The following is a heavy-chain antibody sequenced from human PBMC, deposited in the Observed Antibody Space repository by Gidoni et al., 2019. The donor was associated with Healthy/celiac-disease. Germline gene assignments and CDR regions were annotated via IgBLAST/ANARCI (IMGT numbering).Heavy chain of an antibody. Sequence: QVQLVESGGGVVQPGRSLRLSCAASGFTFSRYGMHWVRQAPGKGLEWVAVIWYDGSNKYYADSVKGRFTISRDNSKNTLYLQMNSLRAEDTAVYYCAREGRAVARKGVFDYWGQGTLVTVSS. V-gene: IGHV3-33*01. CDR2: IWYDGSNK. D-gene: IGHD6-19*01. J-gene: IGHJ4*02. CDR1: GFTFSRYG. CDR3: AREGRAVARKGVFDY.